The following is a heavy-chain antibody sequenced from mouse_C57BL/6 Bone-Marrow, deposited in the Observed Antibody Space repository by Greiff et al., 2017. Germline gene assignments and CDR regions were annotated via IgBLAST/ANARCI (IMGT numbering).Heavy chain of an antibody. CDR1: GYTFTSYW. Sequence: VQLQQPGAELVRPGSSVKLSCKASGYTFTSYWMHWVKQRPIQGLEWIGNIDPSDSETHYNQKFKDKATLTVDKSSSTAYMQLSSLTSEDSAVYYCAREGPGSTYFDYWGQGTTLTVSS. V-gene: IGHV1-52*01. J-gene: IGHJ2*01. CDR3: AREGPGSTYFDY. D-gene: IGHD1-1*01. CDR2: IDPSDSET.